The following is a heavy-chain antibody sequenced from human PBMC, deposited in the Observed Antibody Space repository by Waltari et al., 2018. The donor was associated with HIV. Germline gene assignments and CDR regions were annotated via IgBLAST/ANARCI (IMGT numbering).Heavy chain of an antibody. CDR1: GYNFTPYW. D-gene: IGHD2-2*01. Sequence: EVQLVQSGAEVKKPGESLKISCKGSGYNFTPYWIGWVRQIPGKGLEWMGIIYPVDSDTRYSPAFRGQVTISADKSMSTAYLQWSSLQASDTAIYYCARLGYCSSARCPSGYYYSYGMGVWGQGTTVTVSS. V-gene: IGHV5-51*01. J-gene: IGHJ6*02. CDR3: ARLGYCSSARCPSGYYYSYGMGV. CDR2: IYPVDSDT.